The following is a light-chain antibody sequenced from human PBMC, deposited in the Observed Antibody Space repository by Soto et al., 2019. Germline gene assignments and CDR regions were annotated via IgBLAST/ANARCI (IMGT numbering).Light chain of an antibody. V-gene: IGKV3-15*01. J-gene: IGKJ4*01. Sequence: EIVMTQSRATLSVSPGERAAVSCRASQSIRNNLAWYQQRPGQTPTLIIYGDSNRAPGAPANFRGSGSGTDFTITINGLQSEHFEIYWCKKYENWHPNFGGGKKVDIK. CDR1: QSIRNN. CDR3: KKYENWHPN. CDR2: GDS.